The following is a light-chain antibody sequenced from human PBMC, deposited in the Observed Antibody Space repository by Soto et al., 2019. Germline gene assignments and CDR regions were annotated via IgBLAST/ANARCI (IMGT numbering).Light chain of an antibody. J-gene: IGKJ1*01. Sequence: EIVMTQSPATLSVYPGERATLSCRASQSVSSNLAWYQQKPGQAPRLLIYGASTRATGIPARFSGSGSGTEFTLTISSLQSEDFAVYYCQQYNNLPPTWTFGQGTKVEIK. V-gene: IGKV3-15*01. CDR1: QSVSSN. CDR2: GAS. CDR3: QQYNNLPPTWT.